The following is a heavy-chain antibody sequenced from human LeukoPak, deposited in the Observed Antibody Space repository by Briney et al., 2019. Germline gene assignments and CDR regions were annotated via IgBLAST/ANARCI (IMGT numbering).Heavy chain of an antibody. CDR3: ATDHTYYYDSSGSNDY. D-gene: IGHD3-22*01. V-gene: IGHV1-18*01. CDR1: GYTFTSYG. CDR2: ISAYNGNT. Sequence: ASVKVSCKASGYTFTSYGISWVRQAPGQGLEWMGWISAYNGNTNYAQKLQGRVTMTTDTSTSTAYMELRSLRSDDTAVYYCATDHTYYYDSSGSNDYWGQGTLVTVSS. J-gene: IGHJ4*02.